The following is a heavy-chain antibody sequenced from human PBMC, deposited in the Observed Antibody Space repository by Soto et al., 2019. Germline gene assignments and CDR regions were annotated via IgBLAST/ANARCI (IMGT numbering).Heavy chain of an antibody. V-gene: IGHV3-15*01. CDR2: IKSKTDGGTT. D-gene: IGHD3-22*01. J-gene: IGHJ4*02. Sequence: PGGSLRLSCAASGFTFSNAWMSWVRQAPGKGLEWVGRIKSKTDGGTTDYAAPVKGRFTISRDDSKNTLYLQMNSLKTEDTAVYYCTAWPAYYYDSSGYYYGEYWGQGTLVTVS. CDR1: GFTFSNAW. CDR3: TAWPAYYYDSSGYYYGEY.